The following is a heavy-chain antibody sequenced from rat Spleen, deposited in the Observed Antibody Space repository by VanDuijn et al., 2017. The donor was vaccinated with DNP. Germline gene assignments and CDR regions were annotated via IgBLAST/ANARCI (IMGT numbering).Heavy chain of an antibody. J-gene: IGHJ2*01. CDR3: VTRGMYGGYDH. V-gene: IGHV5-25*01. CDR2: ISTSGTRT. Sequence: EVQLVESGGGLMQPGRSLKLSCAASGFTFSNYYMAWVRQATKKGLEWVATISTSGTRTYYPDSVKGRFTISRDNAKTTLYLQMDSLRSDDTATYYCVTRGMYGGYDHWGQGVMVTVSS. CDR1: GFTFSNYY. D-gene: IGHD1-11*01.